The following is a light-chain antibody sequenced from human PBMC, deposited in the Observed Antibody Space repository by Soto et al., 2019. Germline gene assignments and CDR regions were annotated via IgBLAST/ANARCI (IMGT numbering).Light chain of an antibody. J-gene: IGKJ4*01. CDR2: DAS. V-gene: IGKV1-33*01. Sequence: DIQLTQSPSSLSASVGDRVTITCQASQDINNYLNWYQQKPGKAPKHLIFDASSVETGVPSRFSGSGSGTHFTFTISSLEREDIATYNCQQYEDLPLTFGGGTRVELK. CDR1: QDINNY. CDR3: QQYEDLPLT.